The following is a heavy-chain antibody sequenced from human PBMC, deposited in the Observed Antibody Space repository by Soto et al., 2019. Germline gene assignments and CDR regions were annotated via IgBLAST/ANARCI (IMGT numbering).Heavy chain of an antibody. D-gene: IGHD3-3*02. V-gene: IGHV4-4*02. CDR3: ARDFNSIFDDFADMRWNFDP. CDR2: ISHTGTT. CDR1: GDSISGSQW. Sequence: SETLSLTCAVSGDSISGSQWWSWVRLPPGKGLEWIGEISHTGTTNYNPSLKGRVTISVDTSKNQFSLSLRSVTAADTAIYYCARDFNSIFDDFADMRWNFDPWGQGTLVTVSS. J-gene: IGHJ5*02.